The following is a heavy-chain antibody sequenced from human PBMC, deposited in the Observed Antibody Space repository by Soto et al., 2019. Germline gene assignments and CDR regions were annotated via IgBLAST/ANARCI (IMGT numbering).Heavy chain of an antibody. D-gene: IGHD6-13*01. Sequence: GASVKVYCKASGYTFTSYAMHWVRQAPGQRLEWMGWINADNGNTKYSQKFQGRVTITRDTSASTAYMELSSLRSEDTAVYYCAGVRSSSWYNYYYYYGMDVWGQGTTVTVSS. V-gene: IGHV1-3*01. J-gene: IGHJ6*02. CDR1: GYTFTSYA. CDR3: AGVRSSSWYNYYYYYGMDV. CDR2: INADNGNT.